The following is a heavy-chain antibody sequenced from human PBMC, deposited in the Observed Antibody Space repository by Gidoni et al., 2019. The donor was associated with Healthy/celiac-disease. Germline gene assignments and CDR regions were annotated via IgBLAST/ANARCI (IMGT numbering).Heavy chain of an antibody. J-gene: IGHJ4*02. CDR1: GFTFSSYG. CDR2: ISYDGSNK. Sequence: QVQLVESGGGVVQPGRSLRLSCAASGFTFSSYGMHWVRQAPGKGLGGVAVISYDGSNKYYADSVKGRFTISRDNSKNTLYLQMNSLRAEDTAVYYCAKVGGYSSSWYTLDYWGQGTLVTVSS. V-gene: IGHV3-30*18. CDR3: AKVGGYSSSWYTLDY. D-gene: IGHD6-13*01.